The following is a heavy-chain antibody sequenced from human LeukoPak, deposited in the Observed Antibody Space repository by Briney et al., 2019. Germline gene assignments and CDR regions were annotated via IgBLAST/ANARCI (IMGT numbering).Heavy chain of an antibody. Sequence: PGGSLRLSCAASGFTFSSYWMSWVRQAPGKGLGWVANIKQDGSEKYYVDAVKGRFTISRDNDKNSLYLQMNSLRAEDTAVYYCARLGDILTGYFDYWGQGTLVTVSS. J-gene: IGHJ4*02. CDR1: GFTFSSYW. CDR3: ARLGDILTGYFDY. D-gene: IGHD3-9*01. V-gene: IGHV3-7*01. CDR2: IKQDGSEK.